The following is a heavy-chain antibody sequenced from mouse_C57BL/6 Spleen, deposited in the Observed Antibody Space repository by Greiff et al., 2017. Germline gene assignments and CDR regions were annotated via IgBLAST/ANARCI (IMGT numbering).Heavy chain of an antibody. V-gene: IGHV1-7*01. CDR3: ARRGEGCSHYFDY. CDR1: GYTFTSYW. CDR2: INPSSGYT. J-gene: IGHJ2*01. D-gene: IGHD2-13*01. Sequence: VQLQQSGAELAKPGASVKLSCKASGYTFTSYWMHWVQQRPGQGLEWIGYINPSSGYTKYTQKFKDKATFTSDKSSSTAYMQLSRLTYEDSAVDYGARRGEGCSHYFDYWGQGTILTVSS.